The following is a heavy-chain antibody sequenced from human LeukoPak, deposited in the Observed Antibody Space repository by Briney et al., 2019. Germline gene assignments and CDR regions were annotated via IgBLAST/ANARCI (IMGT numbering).Heavy chain of an antibody. CDR3: TRDSGGDSNGYPSR. V-gene: IGHV3-66*01. J-gene: IGHJ4*02. D-gene: IGHD3-22*01. CDR1: AFSVTSYY. Sequence: PGGSLRLSCATSAFSVTSYYMSWVRQAPGKGLEWVSVIYKDGSTYHADSGKGRLTLSRDNAKNTVNLQMNTLRVEDTGLYYCTRDSGGDSNGYPSRWGQGTLVTVSS. CDR2: IYKDGST.